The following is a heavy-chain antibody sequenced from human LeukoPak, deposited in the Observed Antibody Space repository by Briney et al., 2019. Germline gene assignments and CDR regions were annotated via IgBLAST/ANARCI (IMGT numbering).Heavy chain of an antibody. D-gene: IGHD2-21*02. CDR2: ISSSSSYI. CDR3: ARDAGYCGGDCYSDY. Sequence: GGSLRLSCAASGFTFSSYSMNWVRQAPGKGLEWVSSISSSSSYIYYADSVKGRFTISRDNAKNSLYLQMNSLRAEDTAVYYCARDAGYCGGDCYSDYWGQGTLVTLSS. CDR1: GFTFSSYS. V-gene: IGHV3-21*01. J-gene: IGHJ4*02.